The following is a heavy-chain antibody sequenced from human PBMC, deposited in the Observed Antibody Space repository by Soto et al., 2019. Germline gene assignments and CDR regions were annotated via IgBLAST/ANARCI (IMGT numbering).Heavy chain of an antibody. CDR1: GFTFTSFW. CDR3: VAYNWNTPSDY. V-gene: IGHV3-74*01. D-gene: IGHD1-20*01. Sequence: GGSLTHAWAGSGFTFTSFWMYWVPQAPGKGLGWVSSIKTHGTITSYADPVKARFTISXXXXXXLXYXQXNXLRAEDTAVYYCVAYNWNTPSDYLGQRP. CDR2: IKTHGTIT. J-gene: IGHJ4*02.